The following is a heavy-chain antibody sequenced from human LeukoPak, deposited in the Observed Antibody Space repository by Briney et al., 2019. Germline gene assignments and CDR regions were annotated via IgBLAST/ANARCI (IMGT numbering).Heavy chain of an antibody. J-gene: IGHJ4*02. CDR2: IYYSGLT. V-gene: IGHV4-39*02. CDR3: AGVFIDAYGDHDRADYFDH. D-gene: IGHD4-17*01. CDR1: VGSIIYSRSC. Sequence: PSETLSLTCMDPVGSIIYSRSCWCWVRQPPGKGPEWIGSIYYSGLTYDNPSLKSRVSISVDPARNHFSPYVTSVTAVDTAVYYYAGVFIDAYGDHDRADYFDHWGQGTLVTVSS.